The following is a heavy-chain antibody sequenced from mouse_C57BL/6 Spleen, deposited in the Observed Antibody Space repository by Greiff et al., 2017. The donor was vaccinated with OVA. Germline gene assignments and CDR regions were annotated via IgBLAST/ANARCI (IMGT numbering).Heavy chain of an antibody. D-gene: IGHD1-1*01. CDR2: IRNKANNHAT. Sequence: EVQVVESGGGLVQPGGSMKLSCAASGFTFSDAWMDWVRQSPEKGLEWVAEIRNKANNHATYYAESVKGRFTISRDDSKSSVYLQMNSLRAEDTGIYYCTRRVLRYPFDYWGQGTTLTVSS. V-gene: IGHV6-6*01. J-gene: IGHJ2*01. CDR3: TRRVLRYPFDY. CDR1: GFTFSDAW.